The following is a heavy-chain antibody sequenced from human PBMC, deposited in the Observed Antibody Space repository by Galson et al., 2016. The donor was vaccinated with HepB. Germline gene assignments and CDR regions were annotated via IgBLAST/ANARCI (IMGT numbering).Heavy chain of an antibody. V-gene: IGHV4-39*07. D-gene: IGHD1-26*01. CDR1: GDSISSTSYY. Sequence: ETLSLTCTVSGDSISSTSYYWGWIRQPPGKGLEWIGNIYYSGSTYYNPSLRSRVTISVDTSKNHFSLRLRSVTAADTAVYYCGVVGAVSGAFDIWGQGTMVTVSS. CDR2: IYYSGST. J-gene: IGHJ3*02. CDR3: GVVGAVSGAFDI.